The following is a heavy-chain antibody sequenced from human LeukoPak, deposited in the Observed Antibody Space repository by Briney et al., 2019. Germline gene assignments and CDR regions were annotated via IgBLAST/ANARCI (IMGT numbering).Heavy chain of an antibody. V-gene: IGHV4-39*01. Sequence: SETLSLTCTVSGVSISGSSYYWGWIRQPPGKGLKWIGSIYYSGSTYYKPSLKSRVTMSVDTSKNQFSLKLSSVTAADTAVYYCARPQRYSNYALDYWGQGTLVTVSS. CDR2: IYYSGST. D-gene: IGHD4-11*01. CDR1: GVSISGSSYY. J-gene: IGHJ4*02. CDR3: ARPQRYSNYALDY.